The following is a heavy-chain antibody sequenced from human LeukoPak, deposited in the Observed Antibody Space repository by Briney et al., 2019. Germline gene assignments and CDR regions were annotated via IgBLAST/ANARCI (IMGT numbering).Heavy chain of an antibody. CDR3: VKRQCSGGSCYFIDY. CDR2: INSDGSST. Sequence: GGSLRLPCAASGFTFSGYWMHWVRQAPGKGLVWVSRINSDGSSTTYADSVKGRFTISRDNAKNTVYLQMNSLRVEDTAVYYCVKRQCSGGSCYFIDYWGQGTLVTVSS. D-gene: IGHD2-15*01. J-gene: IGHJ4*02. CDR1: GFTFSGYW. V-gene: IGHV3-74*01.